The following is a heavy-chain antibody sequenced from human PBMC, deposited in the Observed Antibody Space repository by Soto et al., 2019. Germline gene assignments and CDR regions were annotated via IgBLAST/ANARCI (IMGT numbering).Heavy chain of an antibody. Sequence: SDTLSLTCTVSGGSISSYYWSWIRQPPGKGLEWIGYIYYSGSTNYNPSLKSRVTISVDTSKNQFSLKLSSVTAADTAVYYCARGGYCGSTSCYFMVNWFDPWGQGTLVTVSS. CDR3: ARGGYCGSTSCYFMVNWFDP. D-gene: IGHD2-2*01. J-gene: IGHJ5*02. CDR2: IYYSGST. V-gene: IGHV4-59*08. CDR1: GGSISSYY.